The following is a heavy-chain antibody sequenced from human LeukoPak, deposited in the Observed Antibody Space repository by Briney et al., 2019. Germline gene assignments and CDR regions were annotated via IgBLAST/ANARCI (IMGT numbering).Heavy chain of an antibody. CDR1: GFTFDDYA. CDR2: ISSSSSYI. Sequence: GGSLRLSCAASGFTFDDYAMNWVRQAPGKGLEWVSSISSSSSYIYYADSVKGRFTISRDNAKNSLYLQMNSLRAEDTAVYYCARAGVTTNPGKTYYYYYGMDVWGQGTTVTVSS. J-gene: IGHJ6*02. D-gene: IGHD4-11*01. V-gene: IGHV3-21*01. CDR3: ARAGVTTNPGKTYYYYYGMDV.